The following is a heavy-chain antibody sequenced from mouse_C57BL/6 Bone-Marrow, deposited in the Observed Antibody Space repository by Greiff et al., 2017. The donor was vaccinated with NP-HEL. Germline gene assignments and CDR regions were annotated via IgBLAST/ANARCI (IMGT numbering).Heavy chain of an antibody. CDR2: IDPSDSYT. D-gene: IGHD1-1*01. CDR3: AREGFITDWYFDV. CDR1: GYTFTSYW. J-gene: IGHJ1*03. V-gene: IGHV1-50*01. Sequence: QVQLQQPGAELVKPGASVKLSCKASGYTFTSYWMQWVKQRPGQGLEWIGEIDPSDSYTNYNQKFKGKATLTVDTSSSTAYMQLSSLTSEDSAVYHCAREGFITDWYFDVWGTGTTVTVSS.